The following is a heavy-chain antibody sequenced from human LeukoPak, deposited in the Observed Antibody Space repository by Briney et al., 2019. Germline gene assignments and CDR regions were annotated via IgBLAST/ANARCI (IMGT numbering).Heavy chain of an antibody. V-gene: IGHV4-34*01. J-gene: IGHJ6*02. Sequence: SETLSLTCAVYSGSFSTYYWSWIRQPPGKGLEWIGEINHSGSTNYNPSLKSRVTISVDTSNNQFSLKLTSVTAADTAVYYCAGRTWIDLWLSQGHYHGMDVWGQGIMVTVS. CDR1: SGSFSTYY. CDR3: AGRTWIDLWLSQGHYHGMDV. CDR2: INHSGST. D-gene: IGHD5-18*01.